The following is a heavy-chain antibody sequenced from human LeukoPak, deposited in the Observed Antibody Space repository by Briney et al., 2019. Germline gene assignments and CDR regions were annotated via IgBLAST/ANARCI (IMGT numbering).Heavy chain of an antibody. V-gene: IGHV3-53*01. Sequence: GGSLRLSCAASGFTVSSNYMSWVRQAPGKGLEWVSVIYSGGSTYYADSVKGRFTISRDNSMNTLYLQMNSLRAEDTAVYYCARDVTTVTTKSYYYYYMDVWGKGTTVTVSS. CDR1: GFTVSSNY. CDR2: IYSGGST. J-gene: IGHJ6*03. CDR3: ARDVTTVTTKSYYYYYMDV. D-gene: IGHD4-11*01.